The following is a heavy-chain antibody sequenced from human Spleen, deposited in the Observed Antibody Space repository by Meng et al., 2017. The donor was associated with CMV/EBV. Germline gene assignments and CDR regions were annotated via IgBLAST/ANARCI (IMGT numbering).Heavy chain of an antibody. CDR1: GGSISSGGYW. V-gene: IGHV4-31*03. CDR3: ASQTINSYFDY. CDR2: IYHSGST. D-gene: IGHD4-23*01. Sequence: TGTVSGGSISSGGYWWSWIRQHPGKGLEWIGYIYHSGSTYYNPSLRSRVTISVDTSKNQFSLKLSSVTAADTAVYYCASQTINSYFDYWGQGALVTVSS. J-gene: IGHJ4*02.